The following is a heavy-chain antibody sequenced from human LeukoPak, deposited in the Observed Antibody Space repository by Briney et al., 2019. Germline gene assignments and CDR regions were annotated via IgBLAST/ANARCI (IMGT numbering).Heavy chain of an antibody. CDR2: IYYSGST. Sequence: KPSETLSLTCTVSGGSISSSSYYWSWIRQPPGKGLEWIGYIYYSGSTNYNPSLKSRVTISVDTSKNQFSLKLSSVTAADTAVYYCARAQALNWFDPWGQGTLVTVSS. V-gene: IGHV4-61*01. CDR1: GGSISSSSYY. CDR3: ARAQALNWFDP. J-gene: IGHJ5*02.